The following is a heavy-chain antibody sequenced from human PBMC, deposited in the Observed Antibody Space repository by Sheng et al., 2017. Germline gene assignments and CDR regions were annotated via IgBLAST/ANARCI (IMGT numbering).Heavy chain of an antibody. CDR3: ARGSKWEQGVFDY. CDR1: GGSISSYY. V-gene: IGHV4-59*12. D-gene: IGHD1-26*01. CDR2: IYYSGST. Sequence: QVQLQESGPGLVKPSETLSLTCTVSGGSISSYYWSWIRQPPGKGLEWIGYIYYSGSTNYNPSLKSRVTISVDTSKNQFSLKPSSVTAADTAVYYCARGSKWEQGVFDYWGQGTLVTVSS. J-gene: IGHJ4*02.